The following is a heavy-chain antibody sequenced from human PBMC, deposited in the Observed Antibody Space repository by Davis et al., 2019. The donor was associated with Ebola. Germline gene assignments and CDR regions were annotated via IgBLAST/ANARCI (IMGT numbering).Heavy chain of an antibody. CDR1: GGSISSYY. J-gene: IGHJ6*03. D-gene: IGHD2-21*01. CDR3: ARGFCGGDCYTDYYYYYMDV. CDR2: INHSGNT. Sequence: PSETLSLTCTVSGGSISSYYWSWIRQPPGKGLEWIGEINHSGNTNYNPSLKSRVTISVDTSKNKFSLKLSSVTAADTAVYYCARGFCGGDCYTDYYYYYMDVWGKGTTVTVSS. V-gene: IGHV4-34*01.